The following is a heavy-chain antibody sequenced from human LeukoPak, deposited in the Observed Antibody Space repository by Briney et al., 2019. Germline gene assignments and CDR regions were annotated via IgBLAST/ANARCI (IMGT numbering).Heavy chain of an antibody. J-gene: IGHJ3*02. Sequence: SGTLSLTCAVSGGSISSRNWWSWVRQPPGKGLEWIGEIYHSGSTNYNPSLKSRVTISVDKSKNQFSLKLSSVTAADTAVYYCAREMITFGGADAFDIWGQGTMVTVSS. CDR2: IYHSGST. CDR3: AREMITFGGADAFDI. CDR1: GGSISSRNW. D-gene: IGHD3-16*01. V-gene: IGHV4-4*02.